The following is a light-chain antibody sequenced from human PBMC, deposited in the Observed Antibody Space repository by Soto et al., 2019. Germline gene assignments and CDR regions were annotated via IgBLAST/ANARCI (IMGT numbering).Light chain of an antibody. CDR2: GAS. J-gene: IGKJ1*01. CDR3: QRHGSPRT. Sequence: EIVLTQSPGTLSLSPGERATLSCRASQSVSNNYLACYQQKPGQPPRLLIYGASNRATGIPERFTGSGCGADFPTTISIQQDDVVHDYCRQRHGSPRTFGQGTKVDIK. CDR1: QSVSNNY. V-gene: IGKV3-20*01.